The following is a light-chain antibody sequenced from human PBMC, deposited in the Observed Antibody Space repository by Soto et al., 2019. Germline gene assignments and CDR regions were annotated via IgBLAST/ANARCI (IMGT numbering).Light chain of an antibody. Sequence: QSALTKPASVSGSPGQSITISCTGTSSDVGGYNYVSWYQHHPGKAPKLIIYDVTNRPSGVSNPFSGSKSGNTASLTISGLQPEDEADYYCSSYTTSNTRQVVFGTGTNVTVL. CDR3: SSYTTSNTRQVV. J-gene: IGLJ1*01. CDR1: SSDVGGYNY. V-gene: IGLV2-14*03. CDR2: DVT.